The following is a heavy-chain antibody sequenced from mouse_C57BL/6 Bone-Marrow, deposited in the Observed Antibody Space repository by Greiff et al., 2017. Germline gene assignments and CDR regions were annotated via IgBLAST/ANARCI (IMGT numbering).Heavy chain of an antibody. Sequence: EVKLQESGPVLVKPGASVKMSCKASGYTFTDYYMNWVKQSHGKSLEWIGVINPYNGGTSYNQKFKGKATLTVDKSSSTAYMELNSLTSEDSAVYYCARVLRDYWGQGTTLTVSS. J-gene: IGHJ2*01. CDR2: INPYNGGT. CDR1: GYTFTDYY. CDR3: ARVLRDY. V-gene: IGHV1-19*01. D-gene: IGHD1-1*01.